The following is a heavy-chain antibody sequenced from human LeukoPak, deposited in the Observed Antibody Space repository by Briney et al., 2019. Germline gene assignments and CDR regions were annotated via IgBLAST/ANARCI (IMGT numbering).Heavy chain of an antibody. J-gene: IGHJ4*02. CDR3: AKDQGYYYGSGSYYDY. D-gene: IGHD3-10*01. CDR2: ISGSGDNT. CDR1: GFTFSTYA. V-gene: IGHV3-23*01. Sequence: GGSLRLSCAASGFTFSTYAMSWVRQAPGKGLEWVSVISGSGDNTNYADSVEGRFTISRDNSKNALYLQMNSLRAEDTAVYHCAKDQGYYYGSGSYYDYWGQGTLVTVSS.